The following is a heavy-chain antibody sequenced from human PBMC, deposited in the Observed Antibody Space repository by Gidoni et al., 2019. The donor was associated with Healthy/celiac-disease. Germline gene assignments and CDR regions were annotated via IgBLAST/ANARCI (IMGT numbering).Heavy chain of an antibody. Sequence: EVQLVESGGGLVQPGGSLRLSCAASGFPFSSYWMSGVRQAPGKGLEWVANIKQDGSEKYYVDSVKGRFTISRDNAKNSLYLQMNSLRAEDTAVYYCARDAPYGGNSGWHPMSFDYWGQGTLVTVSS. V-gene: IGHV3-7*03. CDR3: ARDAPYGGNSGWHPMSFDY. D-gene: IGHD4-17*01. CDR2: IKQDGSEK. J-gene: IGHJ4*02. CDR1: GFPFSSYW.